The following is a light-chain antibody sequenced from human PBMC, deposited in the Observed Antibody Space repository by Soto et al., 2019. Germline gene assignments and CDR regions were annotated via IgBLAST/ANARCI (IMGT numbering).Light chain of an antibody. CDR2: DAS. J-gene: IGKJ4*01. CDR3: QQFSSYPLT. CDR1: QGIASY. Sequence: EIVMTQSPATLSLSPGEGATLSCRASQGIASYLAWYQQKPGQAPRLLIYDASNRATGIPARFSGSGSGTDFTLTISRLEPEDFAVYYCQQFSSYPLTFGGGTKVDIK. V-gene: IGKV3-11*01.